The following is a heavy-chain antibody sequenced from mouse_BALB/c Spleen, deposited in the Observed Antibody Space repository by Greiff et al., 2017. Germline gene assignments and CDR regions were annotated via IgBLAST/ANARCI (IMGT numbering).Heavy chain of an antibody. Sequence: QVQLQQPGAELVKPGASVKLSCKASGYTFTSYWMHWVKQRPGQGLEWIGEINPSNGRTNYNEKFKSKATLTVDKSSSTAYMQLSSLTSEDSAVYYCARDSLLRPFDYWGQGTTLTVSS. CDR2: INPSNGRT. CDR1: GYTFTSYW. D-gene: IGHD1-2*01. V-gene: IGHV1S81*02. J-gene: IGHJ2*01. CDR3: ARDSLLRPFDY.